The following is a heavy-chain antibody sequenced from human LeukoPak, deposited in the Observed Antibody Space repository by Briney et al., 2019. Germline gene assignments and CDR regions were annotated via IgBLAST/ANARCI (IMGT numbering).Heavy chain of an antibody. J-gene: IGHJ4*02. CDR2: IYYSGST. D-gene: IGHD3-3*01. CDR1: GGSLSSSSYY. Sequence: SETLSLTCTVSGGSLSSSSYYWGWIRQPPGKGLEWIGSIYYSGSTYYNPSPKSRVTISVDTSKNQFSLKLSSVTAADTAVYYWARHGRYDFWCGSHGGIAYWGQGTLVTVSS. V-gene: IGHV4-39*01. CDR3: ARHGRYDFWCGSHGGIAY.